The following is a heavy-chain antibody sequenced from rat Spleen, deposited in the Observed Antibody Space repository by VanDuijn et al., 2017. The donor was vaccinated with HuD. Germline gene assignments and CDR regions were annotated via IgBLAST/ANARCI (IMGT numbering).Heavy chain of an antibody. Sequence: QVQLKESGPGLMQPSETLSLTCTVSGFSLTSNGVGWVRQPLGKGLVWMGTIWAGGSTNYNSAVQSRLSISRDTSKSQVFLKMNSLQPEDTGTYYCARHGGSYYFDYWGQGVMVTVSS. CDR1: GFSLTSNG. J-gene: IGHJ2*01. V-gene: IGHV2-72*01. CDR2: IWAGGST. CDR3: ARHGGSYYFDY. D-gene: IGHD1-2*01.